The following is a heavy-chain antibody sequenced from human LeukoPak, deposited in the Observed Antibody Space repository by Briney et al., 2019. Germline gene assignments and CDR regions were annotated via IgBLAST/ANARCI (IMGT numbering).Heavy chain of an antibody. Sequence: GGSLRLSCAASGFTFSSYSMNWVRQAPGKGLEWISHISSSSSTIYYADSVKGRFTISRDNAKNSLYLQMNSLRADDTAVYYCARDLGAARLLGDWFDPWGQGTLVTVSS. J-gene: IGHJ5*02. CDR2: ISSSSSTI. V-gene: IGHV3-48*01. D-gene: IGHD6-6*01. CDR1: GFTFSSYS. CDR3: ARDLGAARLLGDWFDP.